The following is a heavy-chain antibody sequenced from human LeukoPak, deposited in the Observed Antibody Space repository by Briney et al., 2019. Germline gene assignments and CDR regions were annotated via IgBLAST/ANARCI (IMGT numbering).Heavy chain of an antibody. J-gene: IGHJ4*02. CDR1: GFTFSSYG. V-gene: IGHV3-33*08. CDR3: AKSVVVVAATTFDY. D-gene: IGHD2-15*01. CDR2: IWYDGSNK. Sequence: GGSLRLSCAASGFTFSSYGMHWVRQAPGKGLEWVAVIWYDGSNKYYADSVKGRFTISRDNSKSTLYLQMNSLRAEDTAVYYCAKSVVVVAATTFDYWGQGTLVTVSS.